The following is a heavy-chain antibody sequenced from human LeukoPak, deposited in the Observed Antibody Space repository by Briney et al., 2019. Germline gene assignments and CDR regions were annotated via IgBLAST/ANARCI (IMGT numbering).Heavy chain of an antibody. CDR2: ISGRGDST. J-gene: IGHJ4*02. CDR3: ARVGPGSYYRADY. Sequence: GQSLRLSCAASGFNFINYALSWVRQAPGKGLEWVSTISGRGDSTYYAASVKGRFTVSRDNSMNTLYLQINSLRAEDTAIYYCARVGPGSYYRADYWGQGTLVTVSS. CDR1: GFNFINYA. V-gene: IGHV3-23*01. D-gene: IGHD1-26*01.